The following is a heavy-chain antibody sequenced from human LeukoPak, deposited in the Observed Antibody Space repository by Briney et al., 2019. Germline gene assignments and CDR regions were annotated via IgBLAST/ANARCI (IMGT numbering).Heavy chain of an antibody. CDR3: ARGGNVYYGSGSYYNWFDP. CDR2: INHSGST. Sequence: SETLSLTCAVYGGSFSGYYRSWIRQPPGKGLEWIGEINHSGSTNYNPSLKSRVTISVDTSKNQFSLKLSSVTAADTAVYYCARGGNVYYGSGSYYNWFDPWGQGTLVTVSS. CDR1: GGSFSGYY. J-gene: IGHJ5*02. V-gene: IGHV4-34*01. D-gene: IGHD3-10*01.